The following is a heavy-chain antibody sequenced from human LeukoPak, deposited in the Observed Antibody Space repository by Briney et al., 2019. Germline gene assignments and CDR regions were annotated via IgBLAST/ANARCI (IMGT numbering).Heavy chain of an antibody. D-gene: IGHD6-19*01. CDR2: INHSGST. CDR3: ARDLLYDSSGWYLGGNYDY. J-gene: IGHJ4*02. CDR1: GGSFSGFY. V-gene: IGHV4-34*01. Sequence: PSETLSLTCAVYGGSFSGFYWSWIRQPPGKGLEWIGEINHSGSTNYNPSLKSRVTISVDTSKNQVSLKLSSVTAADTAVYYCARDLLYDSSGWYLGGNYDYWGQGTLVTVSS.